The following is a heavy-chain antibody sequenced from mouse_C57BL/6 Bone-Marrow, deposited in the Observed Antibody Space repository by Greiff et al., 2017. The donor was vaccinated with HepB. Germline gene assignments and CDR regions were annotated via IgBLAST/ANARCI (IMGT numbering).Heavy chain of an antibody. V-gene: IGHV5-17*01. Sequence: EVHLVESGGGLVKPGGSLKLSCAASGFTISDYGMHWVRQAPEKGLEWVAYISSGSSTIYYADTLKGRFTFTRDNAKNTLFLQMTSLRSEDTAMYYCARWTRRRMDYWGQGTSVTVSA. CDR2: ISSGSSTI. J-gene: IGHJ4*01. CDR1: GFTISDYG. CDR3: ARWTRRRMDY.